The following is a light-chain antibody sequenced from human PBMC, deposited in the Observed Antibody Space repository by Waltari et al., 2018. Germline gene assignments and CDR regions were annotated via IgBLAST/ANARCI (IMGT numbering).Light chain of an antibody. CDR1: QNVSRA. CDR2: DAS. CDR3: QKYVRLPAT. Sequence: EIVLTQSPGTLSLSPGETATLSCRASQNVSRALAWYQQKPGQAPRLLIYDASTRATGTPDRFSGSGSGTDFSLTISRLEPEDFAVYYCQKYVRLPATFGQGTKVEIK. V-gene: IGKV3-20*01. J-gene: IGKJ1*01.